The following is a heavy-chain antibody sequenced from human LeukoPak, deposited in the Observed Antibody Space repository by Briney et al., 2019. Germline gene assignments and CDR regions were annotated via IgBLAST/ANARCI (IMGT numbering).Heavy chain of an antibody. D-gene: IGHD3-3*01. CDR3: ARDSSRLRFLEWLSHRDYMDV. V-gene: IGHV1-2*02. CDR1: GHIFTVDS. Sequence: ASVKVSCTASGHIFTVDSIHWVRQAPGQGLEWLGWVHLNGGGTYRAQKFEGRVTMTKGSSISTASLDLSGLTSDDTAVYYCARDSSRLRFLEWLSHRDYMDVWGKGTTVTVSS. J-gene: IGHJ6*03. CDR2: VHLNGGGT.